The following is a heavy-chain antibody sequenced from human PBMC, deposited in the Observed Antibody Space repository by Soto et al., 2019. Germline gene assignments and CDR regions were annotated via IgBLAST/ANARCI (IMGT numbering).Heavy chain of an antibody. D-gene: IGHD3-10*01. CDR2: INHSGST. V-gene: IGHV4-34*01. CDR1: GGSFSGYY. J-gene: IGHJ6*02. CDR3: ARVKMVRGVTPYWYYYYGMDV. Sequence: SETLSLTCAVYGGSFSGYYWSWIRQPPGKGLEWIGEINHSGSTNYNPSLKSRVTISVDTSKNQFSLKLSSVTAADTAVYYCARVKMVRGVTPYWYYYYGMDVWGQGTTVTVSS.